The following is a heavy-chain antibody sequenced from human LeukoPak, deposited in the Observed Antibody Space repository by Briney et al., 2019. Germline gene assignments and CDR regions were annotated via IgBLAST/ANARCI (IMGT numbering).Heavy chain of an antibody. V-gene: IGHV1-24*01. J-gene: IGHJ4*02. D-gene: IGHD3-10*01. CDR1: GYTLTELS. CDR3: ATGSKGFGELLPSGGY. Sequence: GASVKVSCKVSGYTLTELSMHWVRQAPGKGLEWMGGFDPEDGETIYAQKFQGRVTMTEDTSTDTAYMELSSLRSEDTAVYYCATGSKGFGELLPSGGYWGQGTLVTVSS. CDR2: FDPEDGET.